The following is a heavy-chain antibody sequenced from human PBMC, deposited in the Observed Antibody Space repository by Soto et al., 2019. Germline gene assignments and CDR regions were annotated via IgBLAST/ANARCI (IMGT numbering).Heavy chain of an antibody. CDR2: MNPNSGNT. Sequence: ASVKVSCKASGYTFTSYDINWVRQATGQGLEWMGWMNPNSGNTGYAQKFQGRVTMTRNTSISTAYMELSSLRSEDTAVYYCARALRGVAESHYYYYMDVWSKGTTVTVSS. D-gene: IGHD3-3*01. V-gene: IGHV1-8*01. CDR1: GYTFTSYD. J-gene: IGHJ6*03. CDR3: ARALRGVAESHYYYYMDV.